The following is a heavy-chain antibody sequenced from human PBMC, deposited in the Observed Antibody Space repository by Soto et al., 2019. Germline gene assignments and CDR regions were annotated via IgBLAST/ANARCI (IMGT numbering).Heavy chain of an antibody. J-gene: IGHJ5*02. CDR2: IYYSGST. CDR3: ARVTTVAAPNWSYP. CDR1: GGSISSYY. V-gene: IGHV4-59*01. Sequence: SETLSLTCTVSGGSISSYYWSWIRQPPGKGLEWIGYIYYSGSTNYNPSLKSRVTISVDTSKNQFSLKLSSVTAADTAVYYCARVTTVAAPNWSYPWGQGTMVTVP. D-gene: IGHD2-15*01.